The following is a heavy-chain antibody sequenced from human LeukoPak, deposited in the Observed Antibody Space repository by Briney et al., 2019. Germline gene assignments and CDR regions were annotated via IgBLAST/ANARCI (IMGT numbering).Heavy chain of an antibody. V-gene: IGHV4-4*07. CDR3: ARGGVVTTDPYYYYYMDV. CDR2: IYTSGST. D-gene: IGHD4-11*01. J-gene: IGHJ6*03. CDR1: GGSISSYY. Sequence: PSETLSLTCTVSGGSISSYYWSWIRQPAGKGLEWIGRIYTSGSTNYNPSLKSRVTMSVDTSKNQFSLKLSSVTAAGTAVYYCARGGVVTTDPYYYYYMDVWGKGTTVTVSS.